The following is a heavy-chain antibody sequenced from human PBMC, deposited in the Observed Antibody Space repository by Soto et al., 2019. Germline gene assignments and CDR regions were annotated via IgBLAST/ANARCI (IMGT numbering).Heavy chain of an antibody. D-gene: IGHD2-21*01. CDR1: GGKISSYY. CDR2: IHHTGNT. J-gene: IGHJ4*02. Sequence: SETLSLPCSISGGKISSYYWSWIRQPPGKGLEWIGYIHHTGNTNFNPSLKGRVTISPDTSNSQFSLYLRSVTAADTAVYYCARDRVNSAWPGFDSWGQGMLVTGSS. CDR3: ARDRVNSAWPGFDS. V-gene: IGHV4-59*01.